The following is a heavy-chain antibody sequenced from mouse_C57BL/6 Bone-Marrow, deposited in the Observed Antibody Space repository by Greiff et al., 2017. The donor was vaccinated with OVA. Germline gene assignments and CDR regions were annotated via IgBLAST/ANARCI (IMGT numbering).Heavy chain of an antibody. CDR1: GFTFSDYY. CDR3: AREGSLSMRLRRGYYFDY. D-gene: IGHD2-4*01. Sequence: EVKLMESEGGLVQPGSSMKLSCTASGFTFSDYYMAWVRQVPEKGLEWVANINYDGSSTYYLDSLKSRFIISRDNAKNILYLHMSSLKSEDTATXYCAREGSLSMRLRRGYYFDYWGQGTTLTVSS. J-gene: IGHJ2*01. V-gene: IGHV5-16*01. CDR2: INYDGSST.